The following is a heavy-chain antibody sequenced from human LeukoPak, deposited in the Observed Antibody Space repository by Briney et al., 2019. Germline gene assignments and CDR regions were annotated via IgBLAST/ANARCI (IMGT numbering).Heavy chain of an antibody. Sequence: SETLSLTCAVYGGSFSGYYWSWIRQPPGKGLEGIGEINHSGSTNSNPSLKRRVTISVDMPNSQFSLTLTSVTAADTAMYYCARLLRPGGRTGDAFDVWGQGTMVTVSS. D-gene: IGHD1-26*01. CDR3: ARLLRPGGRTGDAFDV. J-gene: IGHJ3*01. CDR1: GGSFSGYY. V-gene: IGHV4-34*01. CDR2: INHSGST.